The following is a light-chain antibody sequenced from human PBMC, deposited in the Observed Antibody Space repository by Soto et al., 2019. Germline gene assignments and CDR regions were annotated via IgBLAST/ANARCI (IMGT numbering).Light chain of an antibody. J-gene: IGKJ4*01. CDR1: RSVGSY. Sequence: EIVMTQSPATLSVSPGERATLSCRASRSVGSYLAWYQQKPGQAPRLLIYDASNRATGIPARFSGSGSGTDFALTITSLQAEDFATYYCQQLRMYPSTFGGGTKVDIK. V-gene: IGKV3D-15*01. CDR2: DAS. CDR3: QQLRMYPST.